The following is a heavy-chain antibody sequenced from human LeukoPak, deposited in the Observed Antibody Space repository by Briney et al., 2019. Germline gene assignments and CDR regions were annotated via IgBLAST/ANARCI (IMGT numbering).Heavy chain of an antibody. CDR3: ARGTDCGGDCYSYAFDI. Sequence: GGSLRLPCAASGFTFSSYSMNWVRQAPGKGLEWVSSISSSSSYIYYADSVKGRFTISRDNAKNSLYLQMNSLRAEDTAVYYCARGTDCGGDCYSYAFDIWGQGTMVTVSS. J-gene: IGHJ3*02. V-gene: IGHV3-21*01. D-gene: IGHD2-21*02. CDR2: ISSSSSYI. CDR1: GFTFSSYS.